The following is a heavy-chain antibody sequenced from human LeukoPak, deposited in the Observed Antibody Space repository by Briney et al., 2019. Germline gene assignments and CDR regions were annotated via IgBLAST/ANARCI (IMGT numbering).Heavy chain of an antibody. CDR3: AGLMITSH. V-gene: IGHV4-61*02. CDR1: GGSISSGSYY. Sequence: PSETLSLTCTVSGGSISSGSYYWSWIRQPAGKGLEWIGRIYTSGSTNYNPSLKSRVTISVDTSKNQFSLKLSSVTAADTAVYYCAGLMITSHWGQGTLVTVSS. CDR2: IYTSGST. J-gene: IGHJ4*02. D-gene: IGHD3-16*01.